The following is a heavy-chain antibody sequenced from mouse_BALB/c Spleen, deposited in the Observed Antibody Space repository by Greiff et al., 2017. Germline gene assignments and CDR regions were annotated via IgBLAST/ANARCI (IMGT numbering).Heavy chain of an antibody. J-gene: IGHJ1*01. V-gene: IGHV1-9*01. CDR3: ARARNYYGSSFYWYFDV. D-gene: IGHD1-1*01. CDR2: ILPGSGST. Sequence: QVQLQQSGAELMKPGASVKISCKATGYTFSSYWIEWVKQRPGHGLEWIGEILPGSGSTNYNEKFKGKATFTADTSSNTAYMQLSSLTSEDSAVYYCARARNYYGSSFYWYFDVWGAGTTVTVSS. CDR1: GYTFSSYW.